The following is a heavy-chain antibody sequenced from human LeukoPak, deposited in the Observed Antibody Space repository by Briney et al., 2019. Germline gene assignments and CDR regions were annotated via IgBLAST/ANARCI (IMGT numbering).Heavy chain of an antibody. CDR3: AKGQSGSYYLEYFQH. CDR2: ISGSGGST. V-gene: IGHV3-23*01. Sequence: PGGSLRLSCAASGFTFSSYGMSWVRQAPGKGLEWVSAISGSGGSTYYADSVKGRFTISRDNSKNTLYLQMNSLRAEDTAVYYCAKGQSGSYYLEYFQHWGQGTLVTVSS. J-gene: IGHJ1*01. CDR1: GFTFSSYG. D-gene: IGHD1-26*01.